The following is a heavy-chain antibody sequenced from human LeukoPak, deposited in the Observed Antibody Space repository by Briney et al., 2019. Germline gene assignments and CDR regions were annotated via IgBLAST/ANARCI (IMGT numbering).Heavy chain of an antibody. D-gene: IGHD4-23*01. CDR1: GLTFANCA. CDR2: IGGDGGYT. V-gene: IGHV3-23*01. CDR3: APGVGCSGKPRFFDF. J-gene: IGHJ4*02. Sequence: GGSQRVSCVVSGLTFANCAMTWVRQAPGKGLEWVSSIGGDGGYTEYADSVKGRFNISRDNSKNTLYLEMNNLRADDKGVYYCAPGVGCSGKPRFFDFWGQGAVVTVSA.